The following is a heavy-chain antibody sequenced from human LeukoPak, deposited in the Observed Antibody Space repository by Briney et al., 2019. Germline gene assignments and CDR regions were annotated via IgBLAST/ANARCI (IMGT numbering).Heavy chain of an antibody. CDR2: ISSGSSYI. CDR3: AREGSGEDLDY. CDR1: GFSFSSHS. Sequence: PGGSLRLSCAASGFSFSSHSMNWVRQAPGKGLEWVSSISSGSSYIYYADSVKGRFTISRGNARNSLYLQMNSLRAEDTAVYYCAREGSGEDLDYWGQGTLVTVSS. D-gene: IGHD1-26*01. V-gene: IGHV3-21*01. J-gene: IGHJ4*02.